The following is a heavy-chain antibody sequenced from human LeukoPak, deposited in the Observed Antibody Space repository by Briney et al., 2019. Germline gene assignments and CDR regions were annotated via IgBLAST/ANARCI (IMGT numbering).Heavy chain of an antibody. D-gene: IGHD2-2*02. J-gene: IGHJ5*02. CDR3: ARRLVVVPAAITANPNWFDP. Sequence: PSETLSLTXTVSGYSISSGYYWGWIRQPPGKGLEWIGSIYHSGSTYYNPSLKSRVTISVDTSKNQFSLKLSSVTAADTAVYYCARRLVVVPAAITANPNWFDPWGQGTLVTVSS. CDR1: GYSISSGYY. V-gene: IGHV4-38-2*02. CDR2: IYHSGST.